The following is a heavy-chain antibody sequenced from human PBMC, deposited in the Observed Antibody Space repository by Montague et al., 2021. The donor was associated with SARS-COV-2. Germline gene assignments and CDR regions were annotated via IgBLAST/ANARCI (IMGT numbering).Heavy chain of an antibody. D-gene: IGHD3-10*01. CDR3: ARGATSWFGELMGVWFDP. J-gene: IGHJ5*02. CDR2: IHTSGNT. Sequence: SETLSLTCTVSVASIITYLWSWIRQSACEVLSSIGRIHTSGNTNYNPTLRSRVTISVDTSKNQFSLKLNSVTAADTAVYYCARGATSWFGELMGVWFDPWGQGTLVTVSS. CDR1: VASIITYL. V-gene: IGHV4-4*07.